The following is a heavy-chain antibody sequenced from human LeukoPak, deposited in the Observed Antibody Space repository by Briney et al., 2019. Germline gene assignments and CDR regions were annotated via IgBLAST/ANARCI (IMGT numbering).Heavy chain of an antibody. J-gene: IGHJ6*02. V-gene: IGHV3-21*01. Sequence: GGSLRLSCAASGFTFSSYSMNWVRQAPGKGLEWVSSISSSSSYIYYADSVKGRFTISRDNAKNSLYLQMNSLRAEDTAVYYCARAVGCSSTSCYYYHGMDVWGQGTTVTVSS. CDR2: ISSSSSYI. D-gene: IGHD2-2*01. CDR1: GFTFSSYS. CDR3: ARAVGCSSTSCYYYHGMDV.